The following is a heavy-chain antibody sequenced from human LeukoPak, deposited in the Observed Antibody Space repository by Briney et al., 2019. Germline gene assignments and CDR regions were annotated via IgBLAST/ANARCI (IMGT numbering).Heavy chain of an antibody. CDR3: ARDDGPMVRGVTFNY. CDR1: GGTFSSYA. CDR2: IIPIFGTA. J-gene: IGHJ4*02. Sequence: ASVKVSCKASGGTFSSYAISWVRQAPGQGLEWMGGIIPIFGTANYAQKFQGRVTITADESTSTAYMELSSLRSEDTAVYYCARDDGPMVRGVTFNYWGQGTLVTVSS. D-gene: IGHD3-10*01. V-gene: IGHV1-69*13.